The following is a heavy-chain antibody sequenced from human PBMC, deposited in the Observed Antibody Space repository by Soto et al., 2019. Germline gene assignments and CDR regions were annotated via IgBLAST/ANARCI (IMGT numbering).Heavy chain of an antibody. CDR2: INSDGSTT. CDR3: ATVGPGSYNWRDP. Sequence: EVQLVESGGGLVQPGGSLRLSCAASGFTFSTYWMHWVRQAPGKGLVWVSRINSDGSTTTYADSVKGRFTISRDNAKNTLYLQMNSLRAEDTAVYFCATVGPGSYNWRDPWGQGTVVTVSS. D-gene: IGHD1-26*01. J-gene: IGHJ5*02. CDR1: GFTFSTYW. V-gene: IGHV3-74*01.